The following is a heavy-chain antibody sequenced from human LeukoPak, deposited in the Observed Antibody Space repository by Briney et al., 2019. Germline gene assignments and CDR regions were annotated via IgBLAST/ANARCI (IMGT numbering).Heavy chain of an antibody. V-gene: IGHV3-11*01. CDR1: GFTFSDYY. Sequence: GGSLRLSCAASGFTFSDYYMTWIRQTPGKGLEWISYISNSGSSIYYTGSVKGRFTISRDNAKNSLYLQMNSLRAEDSAVYYCARKKRPFDIWGQGTVVTVSS. J-gene: IGHJ3*02. CDR3: ARKKRPFDI. CDR2: ISNSGSSI. D-gene: IGHD6-25*01.